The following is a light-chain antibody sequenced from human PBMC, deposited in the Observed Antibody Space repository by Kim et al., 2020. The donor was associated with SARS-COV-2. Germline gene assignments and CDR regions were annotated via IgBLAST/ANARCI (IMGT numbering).Light chain of an antibody. CDR1: SSNIGAGYD. J-gene: IGLJ3*02. V-gene: IGLV1-40*01. CDR2: TNN. CDR3: HSFDSSLSGCV. Sequence: RVTIACTGGSSNIGAGYDVHWYQQLPGTAPKLLIYTNNNRPSGVPDRFSGSKSGTSASLAITGLQAEDEADYFCHSFDSSLSGCVFGGGTQLTVL.